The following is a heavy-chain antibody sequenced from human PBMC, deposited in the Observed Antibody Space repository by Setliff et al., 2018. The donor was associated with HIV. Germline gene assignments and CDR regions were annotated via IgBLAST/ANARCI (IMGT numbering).Heavy chain of an antibody. CDR3: AGRAYGPLEH. Sequence: SETLSLTCAVYNASFSDYYRGWIRQAPGKGLEWIGEINQSGSTNYNSSLRSRITMSINLSKNQFSLKLTSVTAADTAVYYCAGRAYGPLEHWGQGNQVTVSS. CDR1: NASFSDYY. CDR2: INQSGST. D-gene: IGHD4-17*01. J-gene: IGHJ4*02. V-gene: IGHV4-34*01.